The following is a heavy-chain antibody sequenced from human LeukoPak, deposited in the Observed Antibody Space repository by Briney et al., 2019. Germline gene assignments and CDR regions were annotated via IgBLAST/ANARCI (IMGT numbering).Heavy chain of an antibody. V-gene: IGHV3-48*02. D-gene: IGHD3-10*01. CDR3: AREGYYGAFDI. CDR1: GFTFSDYS. CDR2: IGANSAI. J-gene: IGHJ3*02. Sequence: PGRSLRLSCASSGFTFSDYSMNWVRQAPGQRLEWVSYIGANSAIYYADSVKGRFTISRDNAKNSLSLQMNSLRDDDTAVYYCAREGYYGAFDIWRQGTVVTVPS.